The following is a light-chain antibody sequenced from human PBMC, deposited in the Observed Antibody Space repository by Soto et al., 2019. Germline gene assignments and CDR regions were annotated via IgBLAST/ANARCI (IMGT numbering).Light chain of an antibody. CDR3: GSYASGSTLM. V-gene: IGLV2-14*01. Sequence: QSALTQPASVSGSPGQSITISCTGTSSDIGGYNYVSWYQQHPGKAPKLMIYDVSNRPSGVSNRFSGSKSGNTASLTISGLQAEDEADYYCGSYASGSTLMFGGGTKLTVL. J-gene: IGLJ3*02. CDR1: SSDIGGYNY. CDR2: DVS.